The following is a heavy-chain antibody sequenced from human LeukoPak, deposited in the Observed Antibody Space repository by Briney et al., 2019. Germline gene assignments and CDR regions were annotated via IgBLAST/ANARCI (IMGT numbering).Heavy chain of an antibody. D-gene: IGHD4-11*01. V-gene: IGHV3-23*01. Sequence: PGGSLRLSCAASGFNFRNYAMTWVRQAPGKRLEWVSGIRDNGDSTDYSDSVKGRFTISRDNSKNTLYLQMSSLRADDTALYYCAKIFWGTVTWGQGTLVTVSS. CDR3: AKIFWGTVT. CDR2: IRDNGDST. CDR1: GFNFRNYA. J-gene: IGHJ5*02.